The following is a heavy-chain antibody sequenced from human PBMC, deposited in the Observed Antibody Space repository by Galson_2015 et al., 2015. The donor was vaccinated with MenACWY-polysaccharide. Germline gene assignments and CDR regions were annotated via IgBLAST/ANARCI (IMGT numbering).Heavy chain of an antibody. CDR2: ISPDSGDT. D-gene: IGHD1-1*01. Sequence: SVKVSCKASGYTFTGYYMHWVRQAPGQGLEWMGRISPDSGDTNYAQKFQGRVTMTRDTSISTAYMELSRLRSDGTAVYYCARQLDASFDYLGQGTLVTVSS. CDR1: GYTFTGYY. CDR3: ARQLDASFDY. J-gene: IGHJ4*02. V-gene: IGHV1-2*06.